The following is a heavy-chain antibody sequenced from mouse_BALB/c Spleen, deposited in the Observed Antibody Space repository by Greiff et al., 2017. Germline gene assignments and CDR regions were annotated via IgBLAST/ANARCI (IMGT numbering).Heavy chain of an antibody. CDR1: GYTFTSYT. CDR3: ARGITTVVATYFDV. CDR2: INPSSGYT. D-gene: IGHD1-1*01. V-gene: IGHV1-4*02. J-gene: IGHJ1*01. Sequence: VQLQQSAAELARPGASVKMSCKASGYTFTSYTMHWVKQRPGQGLEWIGYINPSSGYTEYNQKFKDKTTLTADKSSSTAYMQLSSLTSEDSAVYYCARGITTVVATYFDVWGAGTTVTVSS.